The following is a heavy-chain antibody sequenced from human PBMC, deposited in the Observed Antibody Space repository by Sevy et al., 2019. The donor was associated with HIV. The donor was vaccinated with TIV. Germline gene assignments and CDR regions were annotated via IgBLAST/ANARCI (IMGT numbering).Heavy chain of an antibody. D-gene: IGHD6-13*01. CDR3: AKDWSRSRLAATDPYYGMDV. Sequence: GGSLRHSCAASGFTFSSYGMHWVRQAPGKGLEWVAVISYDGSNKYYADSVKGRFTISRDNSKNTLYLQMNSLRAEGTEVYYCAKDWSRSRLAATDPYYGMDVWGKGTTVTVSS. V-gene: IGHV3-30*18. CDR2: ISYDGSNK. J-gene: IGHJ6*04. CDR1: GFTFSSYG.